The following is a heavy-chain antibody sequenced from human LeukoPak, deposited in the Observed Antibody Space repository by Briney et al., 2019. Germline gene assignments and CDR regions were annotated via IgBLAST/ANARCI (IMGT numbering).Heavy chain of an antibody. Sequence: KASETLSLTCSVSGDSISNYYWTWIRQPAEKGLEWIGRIYISGSTNYNPSLKSRVTMPVDTSKSQISLKLSSVTAADTAVYYCARTIAHSGAYHYYYYMDVWGKGTTVTVSS. D-gene: IGHD3-10*01. V-gene: IGHV4-4*07. J-gene: IGHJ6*03. CDR2: IYISGST. CDR3: ARTIAHSGAYHYYYYMDV. CDR1: GDSISNYY.